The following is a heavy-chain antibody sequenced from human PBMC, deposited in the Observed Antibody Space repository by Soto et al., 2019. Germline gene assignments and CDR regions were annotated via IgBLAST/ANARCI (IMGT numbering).Heavy chain of an antibody. Sequence: PSETLSLTCTVSGGSIGGYYWSWVRQPPGKGLEWIGYIYYTGSTNYNPSLKSRVTISVDTSKNQFSLRLNSVTAADTAVYYCARDTCSAGSCYPGYWGQGTLVTVSS. V-gene: IGHV4-59*01. J-gene: IGHJ4*02. D-gene: IGHD2-15*01. CDR1: GGSIGGYY. CDR2: IYYTGST. CDR3: ARDTCSAGSCYPGY.